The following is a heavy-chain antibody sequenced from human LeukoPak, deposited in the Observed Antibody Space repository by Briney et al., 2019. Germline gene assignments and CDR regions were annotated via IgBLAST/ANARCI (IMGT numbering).Heavy chain of an antibody. D-gene: IGHD3-22*01. CDR1: GFTFGSYW. CDR2: IKQDGSEK. V-gene: IGHV3-7*03. Sequence: PGGSLRLPCAASGFTFGSYWMSWVRQAPGKGLEWVANIKQDGSEKYYVDSVKGRFTISRDNAKNSLYLQMNSLRAEDTTVYYCAGDPNSMIVAWGQGTLVTVSS. CDR3: AGDPNSMIVA. J-gene: IGHJ5*02.